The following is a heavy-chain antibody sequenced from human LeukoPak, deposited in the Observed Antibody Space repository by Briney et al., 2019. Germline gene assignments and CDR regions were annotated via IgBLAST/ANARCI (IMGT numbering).Heavy chain of an antibody. Sequence: GGSLRLSCAASGFTFSSYAMSGVRQAPGKGLEWVSAISGSGGSTYYADSVKGRFTISRDNSKNTLYLQMNSLRAEDTAVYYCAKDDGYSYGYEIDYWGQGTLVTVSS. D-gene: IGHD5-18*01. J-gene: IGHJ4*02. CDR2: ISGSGGST. CDR1: GFTFSSYA. V-gene: IGHV3-23*01. CDR3: AKDDGYSYGYEIDY.